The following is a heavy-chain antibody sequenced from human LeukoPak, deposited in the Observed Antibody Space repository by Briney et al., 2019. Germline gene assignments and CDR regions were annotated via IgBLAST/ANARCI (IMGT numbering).Heavy chain of an antibody. Sequence: GGSLRLSCGASGVTFSSYAMSWVRQAPGKGLEWVSGISSSGGSTYYGDSVKGRFTISRDNSKNTLYLQMNSLRAEDTAVYYCAKGSPYDSRGHQYWGQGTLVTVSS. CDR1: GVTFSSYA. D-gene: IGHD3-22*01. J-gene: IGHJ4*02. CDR3: AKGSPYDSRGHQY. V-gene: IGHV3-23*01. CDR2: ISSSGGST.